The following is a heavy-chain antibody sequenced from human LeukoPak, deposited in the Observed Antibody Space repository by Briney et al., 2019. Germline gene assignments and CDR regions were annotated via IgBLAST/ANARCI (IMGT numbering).Heavy chain of an antibody. J-gene: IGHJ4*02. CDR1: GGSISSYY. V-gene: IGHV4-59*01. D-gene: IGHD2-21*01. Sequence: SETLSLTCTVSGGSISSYYWSWIRQPPGKGLEWIGYIYYSGSTNYNPSLKSRVTISVDTSKNQFSLKLSSVTAADTAVYYCARYIGRGGGDCFDYWGQGTLVTVSS. CDR2: IYYSGST. CDR3: ARYIGRGGGDCFDY.